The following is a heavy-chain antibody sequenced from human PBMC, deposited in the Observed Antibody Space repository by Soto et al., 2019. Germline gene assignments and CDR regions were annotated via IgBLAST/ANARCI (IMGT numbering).Heavy chain of an antibody. V-gene: IGHV3-30-3*01. CDR3: ASGGGGRYCSSTSCDPRAFY. J-gene: IGHJ4*02. CDR1: GFPFSSYA. Sequence: QVQLVESGGGVVQPGRSLRLSCAASGFPFSSYAMHWVRQAPGKGLEWVAVISYDGSNKYYADSVKGRFTISRDNSKNTLYLQMNSLRAEDTAVYYCASGGGGRYCSSTSCDPRAFYWGQGTLVTVSS. D-gene: IGHD2-2*01. CDR2: ISYDGSNK.